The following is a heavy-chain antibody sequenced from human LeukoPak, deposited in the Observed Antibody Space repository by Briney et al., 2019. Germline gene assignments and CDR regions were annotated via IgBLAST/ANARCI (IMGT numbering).Heavy chain of an antibody. D-gene: IGHD3-3*01. J-gene: IGHJ4*02. V-gene: IGHV4-59*08. CDR3: ARLTNDFWSGYFDY. CDR1: GGSLSTYS. Sequence: SETLSLTCSVSGGSLSTYSWSWVRQSPGKRLEWIGYIYYGGTTNYNPSLKSRVTISVDTSKNQFSLKLSSVTAADTAVYYCARLTNDFWSGYFDYWGQGTLVTVSS. CDR2: IYYGGTT.